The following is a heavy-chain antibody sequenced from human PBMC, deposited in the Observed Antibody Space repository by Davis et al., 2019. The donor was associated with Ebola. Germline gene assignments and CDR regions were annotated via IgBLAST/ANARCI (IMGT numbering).Heavy chain of an antibody. V-gene: IGHV3-11*04. CDR3: ARGADGEASQYRAYDY. Sequence: GESLKISCAASGFTFSDYYMNWIRQAPGKGLECISYISTSGSSIYYADSVKGRFTISRDNAKNSLYLQMNSLRADDTAVYYCARGADGEASQYRAYDYWGQGTLVTVSS. CDR1: GFTFSDYY. J-gene: IGHJ4*02. D-gene: IGHD3-10*01. CDR2: ISTSGSSI.